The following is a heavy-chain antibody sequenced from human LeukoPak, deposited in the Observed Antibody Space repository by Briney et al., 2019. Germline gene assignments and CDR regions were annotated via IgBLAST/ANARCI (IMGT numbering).Heavy chain of an antibody. J-gene: IGHJ5*01. V-gene: IGHV3-23*01. CDR2: ISGSGVST. CDR3: AKGVDVVVVVAAFDC. Sequence: SGGSLRLSCSASGFTFRSYAMSWVRQAPGKGLEWVSGISGSGVSTFYADSVKGRFTISRDNSKNTLYLQMNSLRAEDTAVYYCAKGVDVVVVVAAFDCWGQGTLVTVSS. CDR1: GFTFRSYA. D-gene: IGHD2-15*01.